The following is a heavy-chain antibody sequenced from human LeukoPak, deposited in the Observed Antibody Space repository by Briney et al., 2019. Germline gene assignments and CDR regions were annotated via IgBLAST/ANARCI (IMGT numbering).Heavy chain of an antibody. CDR2: IDHGGGI. CDR1: GFSVSTIHYY. Sequence: TETLSLTCAVSGFSVSTIHYYWGWVRQSPGKGLEWIASIDHGGGIHCIPSLQSRLTISGDTSNNHFSLRLSSVTAADTAVYYCARDSGNWNIDYWGRGILVTVSS. V-gene: IGHV4-38-2*02. J-gene: IGHJ4*02. CDR3: ARDSGNWNIDY. D-gene: IGHD1/OR15-1a*01.